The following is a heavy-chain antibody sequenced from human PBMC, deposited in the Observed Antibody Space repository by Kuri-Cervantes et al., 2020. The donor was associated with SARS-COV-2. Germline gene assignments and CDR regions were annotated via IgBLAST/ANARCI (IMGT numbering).Heavy chain of an antibody. D-gene: IGHD1-26*01. CDR1: GFSFSDYY. J-gene: IGHJ3*02. V-gene: IGHV3-11*06. CDR3: ARAGGGYYAFDI. Sequence: GESLKISCAASGFSFSDYYMGWVRQAPGRGLEWVSYISVSANYPNYADSVKGRFTISGHNANKSLYLQLNSLRADDSAIYYCARAGGGYYAFDIWGQGTMVTVSS. CDR2: ISVSANYP.